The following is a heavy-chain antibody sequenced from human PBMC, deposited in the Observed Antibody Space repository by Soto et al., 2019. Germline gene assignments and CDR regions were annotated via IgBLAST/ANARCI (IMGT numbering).Heavy chain of an antibody. CDR2: IYYSGST. Sequence: SETLSLTCAVYGGSFSGYYWSWIRQPPGKGLEWLGYIYYSGSTNYNPSLKSRVPISVDTSKNQFSLNLSSVTAADTAVYYCAGEYYGFWSGSHNWFDPGGQGTLVTV. CDR1: GGSFSGYY. D-gene: IGHD3-3*01. J-gene: IGHJ5*02. CDR3: AGEYYGFWSGSHNWFDP. V-gene: IGHV4-34*11.